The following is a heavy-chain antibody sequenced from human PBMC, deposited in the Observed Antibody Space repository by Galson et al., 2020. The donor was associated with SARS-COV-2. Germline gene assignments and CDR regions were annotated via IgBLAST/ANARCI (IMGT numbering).Heavy chain of an antibody. CDR1: GGSISSYY. V-gene: IGHV4-4*07. Sequence: SETLSLTCTVSGGSISSYYWSWIRQPAGKGLEWIGRIYTSGSTNYNPSLKSRVTMSVDTSKNQFSLKLSSVTAADTAVYYCARDRGSGWYRYYYYGMDVWGQGTTVTVSS. D-gene: IGHD6-19*01. CDR2: IYTSGST. CDR3: ARDRGSGWYRYYYYGMDV. J-gene: IGHJ6*02.